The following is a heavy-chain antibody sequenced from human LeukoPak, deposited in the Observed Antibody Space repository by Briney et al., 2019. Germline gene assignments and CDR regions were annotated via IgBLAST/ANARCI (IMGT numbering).Heavy chain of an antibody. CDR1: GFTFSSYS. Sequence: GGSLRLSCAASGFTFSSYSMNWVRQAPGKGLEWVAIIKQDGTETFYVDSVKGRFTISRDNAKNSLYLQMNSLRGEDTAIYYCARAVRDLSIDYWGQGTLVTVSS. CDR3: ARAVRDLSIDY. V-gene: IGHV3-7*01. CDR2: IKQDGTET. D-gene: IGHD3-3*01. J-gene: IGHJ4*02.